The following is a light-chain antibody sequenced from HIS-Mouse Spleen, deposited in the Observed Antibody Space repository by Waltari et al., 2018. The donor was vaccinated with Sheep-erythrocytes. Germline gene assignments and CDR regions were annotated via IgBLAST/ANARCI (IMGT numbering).Light chain of an antibody. V-gene: IGLV2-8*01. Sequence: QSALTQPPSASASPGQSVTISCTGTTSDVGGYNYVSWYQQHPGKAPKPMIYEVSKRPSGVPDRFSGSKSGNTASLTVSGLQAEDEADYYCSSYAGSNNWVFGGGTKLTVL. J-gene: IGLJ3*02. CDR1: TSDVGGYNY. CDR2: EVS. CDR3: SSYAGSNNWV.